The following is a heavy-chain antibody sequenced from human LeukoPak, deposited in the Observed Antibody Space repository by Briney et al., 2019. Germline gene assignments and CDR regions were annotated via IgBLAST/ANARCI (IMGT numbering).Heavy chain of an antibody. CDR1: GLSFSSYA. D-gene: IGHD1-26*01. J-gene: IGHJ5*01. CDR2: FSGGASRT. V-gene: IGHV3-23*01. Sequence: PGGSLRLSCVASGLSFSSYAMSWVRQSPGKGLEWVSAFSGGASRTYYADSVKGRLTISRDNSKNTVYLQMNSLSVEDTAVYYCAKDQSRVGASDPFDSWGQGTLVTVSS. CDR3: AKDQSRVGASDPFDS.